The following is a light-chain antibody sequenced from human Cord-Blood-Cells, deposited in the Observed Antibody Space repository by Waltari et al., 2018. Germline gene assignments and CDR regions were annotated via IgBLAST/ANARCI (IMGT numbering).Light chain of an antibody. CDR2: DVS. J-gene: IGLJ3*02. CDR1: SSDVGGYNY. Sequence: QSALTQPASVSGSRGQSITISCTGTSSDVGGYNYVSWYQQHPGKAPKLMIYDVSNRPSGVSNRFSGSKSGNTASLTISGLQAGDEADYYCSSYTSSSTWVFGGGTKLTVL. CDR3: SSYTSSSTWV. V-gene: IGLV2-14*01.